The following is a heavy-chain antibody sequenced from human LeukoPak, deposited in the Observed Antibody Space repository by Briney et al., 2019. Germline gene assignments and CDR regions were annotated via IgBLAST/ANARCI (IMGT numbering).Heavy chain of an antibody. D-gene: IGHD3-22*01. CDR2: IVVGSGNT. CDR1: GFTFTSSA. J-gene: IGHJ3*02. Sequence: SVKVSCKASGFTFTSSAVQWVRQARGQRLEWIGWIVVGSGNTNYAQKFQERVTITRDMSTSTAYMELSSLRSEDTAVYYCARVGSRAVVINDAFDIWGQGTMVTVSS. CDR3: ARVGSRAVVINDAFDI. V-gene: IGHV1-58*01.